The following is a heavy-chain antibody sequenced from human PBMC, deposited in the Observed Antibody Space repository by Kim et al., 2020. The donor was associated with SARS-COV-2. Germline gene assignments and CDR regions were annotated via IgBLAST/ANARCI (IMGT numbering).Heavy chain of an antibody. D-gene: IGHD6-13*01. Sequence: PGSVKGRFNISRENAKNSLYLQMNSLRAGDTAVYYCARGGSSSWLNWFDPWGQGTLVTVSS. CDR3: ARGGSSSWLNWFDP. V-gene: IGHV3-13*01. J-gene: IGHJ5*02.